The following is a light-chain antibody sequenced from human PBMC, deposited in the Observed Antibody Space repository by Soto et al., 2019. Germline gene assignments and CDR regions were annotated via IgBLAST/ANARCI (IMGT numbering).Light chain of an antibody. J-gene: IGKJ1*01. Sequence: EIVLTQSPGPLSLSPGERATLSCRASQSVSSSYLAWYQQKPGQAPRLLIYGASSRATVIPGRFSGSGSGTDFTLAISTLEPEDFAVYYCEQDDSSRWTFGQGTKVEIK. CDR2: GAS. CDR1: QSVSSSY. CDR3: EQDDSSRWT. V-gene: IGKV3-20*01.